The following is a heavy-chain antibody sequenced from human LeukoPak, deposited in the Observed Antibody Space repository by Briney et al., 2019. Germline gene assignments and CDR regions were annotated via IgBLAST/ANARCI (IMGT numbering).Heavy chain of an antibody. V-gene: IGHV3-15*01. CDR2: IKSKTDGGTT. CDR3: TTGYYYGSGYN. Sequence: GGSLRLSCAASGFTFSNAWMSWIRQAPGKGLEWVGRIKSKTDGGTTDYAAPVKGRFTISRDDLKNTLYLQMNSLKTEDTAVYYCTTGYYYGSGYNWGQGTLVTVSS. CDR1: GFTFSNAW. D-gene: IGHD3-10*01. J-gene: IGHJ4*02.